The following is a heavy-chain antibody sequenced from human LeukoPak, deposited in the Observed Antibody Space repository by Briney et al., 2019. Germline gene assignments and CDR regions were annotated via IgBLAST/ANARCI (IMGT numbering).Heavy chain of an antibody. CDR3: AKVVVSYDILTGYYAYYFDY. Sequence: GVSLRLSCAASGFTFSSYAMSWVRQAPGKGLEWVSAISGSGGSTYYADSVKGRFTISRDNSKNTLYLQMNSLRAEDTAVYYCAKVVVSYDILTGYYAYYFDYWGQGTLVTVSS. D-gene: IGHD3-9*01. J-gene: IGHJ4*02. CDR2: ISGSGGST. V-gene: IGHV3-23*01. CDR1: GFTFSSYA.